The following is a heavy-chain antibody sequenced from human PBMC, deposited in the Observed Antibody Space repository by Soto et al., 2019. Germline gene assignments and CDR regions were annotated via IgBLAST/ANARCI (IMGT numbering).Heavy chain of an antibody. Sequence: QVQLVQSGAEVKKSGASVMVSCKASGYTFTSYGITWVRQAPGQGLEWMGWINTYDGNTNHAQRVQGRVTMTTDTSTSTAYTELRSLRSDDTAVYYCARDLGSSFIVDWGQGTLVTVSS. CDR2: INTYDGNT. D-gene: IGHD2-2*01. CDR3: ARDLGSSFIVD. V-gene: IGHV1-18*01. J-gene: IGHJ4*02. CDR1: GYTFTSYG.